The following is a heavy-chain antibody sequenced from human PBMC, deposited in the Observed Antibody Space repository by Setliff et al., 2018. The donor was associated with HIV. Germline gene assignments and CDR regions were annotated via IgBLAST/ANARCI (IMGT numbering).Heavy chain of an antibody. V-gene: IGHV5-51*01. CDR1: GYSFTNYW. CDR3: ARDPVAAVVLGFDNWFDP. D-gene: IGHD2-15*01. J-gene: IGHJ5*02. CDR2: IYPGDSDS. Sequence: GESLKISCKGSGYSFTNYWIGWVRQVPGKGLEWMGIIYPGDSDSRYSPSFQGQVTISADKSSSTAYLQWSSLRAEDSGMYYCARDPVAAVVLGFDNWFDPWGQGTLVTVSS.